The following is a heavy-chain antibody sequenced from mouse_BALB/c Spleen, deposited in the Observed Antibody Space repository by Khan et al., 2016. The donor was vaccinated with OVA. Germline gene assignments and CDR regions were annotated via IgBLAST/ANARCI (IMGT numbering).Heavy chain of an antibody. V-gene: IGHV1-7*01. Sequence: QVQLQQSGAELAKPGASVKMSCKASGYTFINYWILWVKQRPGQGLEWIGYINPSTAYTEYNQIFKDKATLTADKSSRTAYMQLSSLTSEDSAVYYCARRGLRWDFDYWGQGTTLTVSS. CDR3: ARRGLRWDFDY. D-gene: IGHD1-1*01. CDR1: GYTFINYW. J-gene: IGHJ2*01. CDR2: INPSTAYT.